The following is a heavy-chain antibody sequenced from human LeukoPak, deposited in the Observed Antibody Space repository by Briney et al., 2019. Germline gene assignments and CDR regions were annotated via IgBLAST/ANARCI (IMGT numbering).Heavy chain of an antibody. CDR3: AREGGHSYGSWSFDY. J-gene: IGHJ4*02. CDR2: INPSGGST. Sequence: GASVTVSCKASGYTFTSYYMHWVRQAPGQGLEWMGIINPSGGSTSYAQKFQGRVTMTRDTSTSTVYMELSSLRSEDTAVYYRAREGGHSYGSWSFDYWGQGTLVTVSS. CDR1: GYTFTSYY. D-gene: IGHD5-18*01. V-gene: IGHV1-46*01.